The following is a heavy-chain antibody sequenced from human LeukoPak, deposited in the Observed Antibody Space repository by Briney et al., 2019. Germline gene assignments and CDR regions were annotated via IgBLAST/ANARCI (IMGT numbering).Heavy chain of an antibody. CDR2: IYYSGST. CDR3: ARHEYSGSYYGLSWFDS. Sequence: SETLSLTCTVSGGSISSSGYYWGWIRQPPGKGLEWIASIYYSGSTYYNPSLKSRVTISVDTSKNQLSLKLSSLTAADTAVYYCARHEYSGSYYGLSWFDSWGQGTLVTVFS. D-gene: IGHD1-26*01. V-gene: IGHV4-39*01. CDR1: GGSISSSGYY. J-gene: IGHJ5*01.